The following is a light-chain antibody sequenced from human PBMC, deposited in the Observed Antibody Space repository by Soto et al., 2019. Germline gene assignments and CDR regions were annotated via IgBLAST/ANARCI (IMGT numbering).Light chain of an antibody. J-gene: IGLJ1*01. CDR2: GNS. CDR1: SSNIGAGYD. CDR3: QSYDSSLSGYV. V-gene: IGLV1-40*01. Sequence: QSVLTQPPSVSGAPGQRVTISCTGSSSNIGAGYDVHWYQQLPRTAPKLLIYGNSNRPSGVPDRFSGSKSGPSASLAITGLQAEDEADYYCQSYDSSLSGYVFGTGTKVTVL.